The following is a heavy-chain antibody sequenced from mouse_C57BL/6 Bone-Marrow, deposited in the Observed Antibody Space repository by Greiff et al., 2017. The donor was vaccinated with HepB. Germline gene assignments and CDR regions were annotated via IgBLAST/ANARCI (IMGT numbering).Heavy chain of an antibody. V-gene: IGHV5-17*01. CDR2: ISSGSSPI. Sequence: EVMLVESGGGLVKPGGSLKLSCAASGFTFSDYGMHWVRQAPEKGLEWVAYISSGSSPIYYADTLKGRFTISRDTAKTTLFLQMTSLRSEDTAMYYCASLYYYGSSYWGQGTTLTVSS. J-gene: IGHJ2*01. CDR1: GFTFSDYG. D-gene: IGHD1-1*01. CDR3: ASLYYYGSSY.